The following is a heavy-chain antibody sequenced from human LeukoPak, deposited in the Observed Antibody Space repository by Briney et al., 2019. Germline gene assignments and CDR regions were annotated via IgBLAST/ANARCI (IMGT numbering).Heavy chain of an antibody. J-gene: IGHJ3*02. D-gene: IGHD6-13*01. V-gene: IGHV1-2*02. CDR2: INPNSGGT. CDR3: AETIAAAGSLAFDI. CDR1: GYTFTSYY. Sequence: ASVKVSCKASGYTFTSYYMHWVRQAPGQGLEWMGWINPNSGGTNYAQKFQGRVTMTRDTSISTAYMELSRLRSDDTAVYYCAETIAAAGSLAFDIWGQGTMVTVSS.